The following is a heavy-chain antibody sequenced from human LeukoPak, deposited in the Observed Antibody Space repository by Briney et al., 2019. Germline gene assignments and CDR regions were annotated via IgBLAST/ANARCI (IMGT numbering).Heavy chain of an antibody. V-gene: IGHV3-53*01. CDR2: IYSGGST. Sequence: GGSLRLSCAASGFTVSSNYMSWVRQAPGKGLEWVSVIYSGGSTYYADSVKGQFTISRDNSKNTLYLQMNSLRAEDTAVYYCASSPEYSSSSVNYFDYWGQGTLVTVSS. D-gene: IGHD6-6*01. CDR3: ASSPEYSSSSVNYFDY. CDR1: GFTVSSNY. J-gene: IGHJ4*02.